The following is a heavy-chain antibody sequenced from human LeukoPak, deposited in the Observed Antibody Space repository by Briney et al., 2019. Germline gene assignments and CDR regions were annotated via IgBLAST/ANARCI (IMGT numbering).Heavy chain of an antibody. D-gene: IGHD4-23*01. CDR1: GGSVSSGSYY. CDR2: IYYSGST. V-gene: IGHV4-61*01. J-gene: IGHJ4*02. CDR3: ARHGLYGGNSVDY. Sequence: SETLSLTCTVSGGSVSSGSYYWSWIRQPPGKGLEWIGYIYYSGSTNYNPSLKSRVTISVDTSKNQFSLKLSSVTAADTAVYYCARHGLYGGNSVDYWGQGTVVTVSS.